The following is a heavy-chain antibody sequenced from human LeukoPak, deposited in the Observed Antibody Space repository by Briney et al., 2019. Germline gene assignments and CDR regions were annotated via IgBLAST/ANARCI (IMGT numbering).Heavy chain of an antibody. V-gene: IGHV1-24*01. Sequence: GASVKVSCKVSGYTLTELSMHWVRQAPGKGLEWMGGFDPEDGETIYAQKFQGRVTMTEDTSTDTAYMELSSLRSEDTAVYYCATWTGSPYYPYFDYWGQGTLVTVSS. D-gene: IGHD1-26*01. CDR2: FDPEDGET. CDR1: GYTLTELS. J-gene: IGHJ4*02. CDR3: ATWTGSPYYPYFDY.